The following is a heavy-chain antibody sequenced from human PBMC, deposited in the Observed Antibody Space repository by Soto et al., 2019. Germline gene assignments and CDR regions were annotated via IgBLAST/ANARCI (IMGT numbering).Heavy chain of an antibody. Sequence: SETLSLTCAVYGGSFSGYYWSWIRQPPGKGLEWIGEINHSGSTNYNPSLKSRVTISVDTSKNQFSLKLSSVTAADTAVYYCARVAGNCSSTSCYSFYMDVWGKGTTVTVSS. CDR2: INHSGST. V-gene: IGHV4-34*01. CDR3: ARVAGNCSSTSCYSFYMDV. CDR1: GGSFSGYY. J-gene: IGHJ6*03. D-gene: IGHD2-2*01.